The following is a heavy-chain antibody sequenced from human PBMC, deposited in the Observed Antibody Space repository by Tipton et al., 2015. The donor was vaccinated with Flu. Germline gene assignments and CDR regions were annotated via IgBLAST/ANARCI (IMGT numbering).Heavy chain of an antibody. D-gene: IGHD3-10*01. V-gene: IGHV4-61*02. CDR3: ATSRPHRYSYGMDV. Sequence: LRLSCTVSGGSVTSGSYYWNWIRQPAGKGLEWIGRGSTSGTTNYNPSLQSRVTISVDTSKDQFSLRLISVTAADTAVYYCATSRPHRYSYGMDVWGQGATVSDSS. CDR1: GGSVTSGSYY. J-gene: IGHJ6*02. CDR2: GSTSGTT.